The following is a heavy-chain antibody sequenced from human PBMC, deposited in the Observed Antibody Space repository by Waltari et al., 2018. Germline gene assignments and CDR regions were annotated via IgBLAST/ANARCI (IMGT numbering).Heavy chain of an antibody. CDR2: INHSGST. J-gene: IGHJ6*03. CDR1: GGSFSGYS. CDR3: ARAGPIPEHIYYMDV. V-gene: IGHV4-34*01. Sequence: QVQLQQRGAGLLKPSETLSLTCAVYGGSFSGYSWSWIRQPPGKGLEWIGEINHSGSTTYNPSLMSRVTISIDTSKNQFSLKLSSVTAADTAVYYCARAGPIPEHIYYMDVWGKGTTVTVSS. D-gene: IGHD2-2*02.